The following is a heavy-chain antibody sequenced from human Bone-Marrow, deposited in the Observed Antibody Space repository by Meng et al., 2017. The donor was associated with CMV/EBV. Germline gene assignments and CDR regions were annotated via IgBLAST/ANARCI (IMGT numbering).Heavy chain of an antibody. Sequence: ASVKVSCKASGYTFTSYDINWVRQATGQGLEWMGWMNPNSGNTGYAQKFQGRVTMTTDTSASTAYMELRSVRPDETAVYYCARGGSTFFFSWSYSFDYWGQGTLVTVSS. V-gene: IGHV1-8*02. D-gene: IGHD1-26*01. CDR3: ARGGSTFFFSWSYSFDY. CDR2: MNPNSGNT. CDR1: GYTFTSYD. J-gene: IGHJ4*02.